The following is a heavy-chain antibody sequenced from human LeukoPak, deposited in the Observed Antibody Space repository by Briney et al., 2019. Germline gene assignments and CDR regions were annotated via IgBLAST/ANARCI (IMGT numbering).Heavy chain of an antibody. V-gene: IGHV3-9*01. CDR3: AKSRLMTLSYWYFDL. CDR2: IRWNSDTK. J-gene: IGHJ2*01. D-gene: IGHD6-25*01. Sequence: GRSLRLSCAASGFTFDDYAMHWVRQAPGKGLEWVSGIRWNSDTKAYADSVKGRFTISRDNAKNSLYLEMNSLRPEDTALYYCAKSRLMTLSYWYFDLWGCGTLVTVSS. CDR1: GFTFDDYA.